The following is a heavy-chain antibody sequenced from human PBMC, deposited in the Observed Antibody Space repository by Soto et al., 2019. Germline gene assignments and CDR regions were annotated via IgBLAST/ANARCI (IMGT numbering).Heavy chain of an antibody. D-gene: IGHD3-22*01. CDR2: INHSGST. J-gene: IGHJ4*02. V-gene: IGHV4-34*01. CDR1: GGSFSGHY. Sequence: SETLSLTCAVYGGSFSGHYWSWIRQPPGKGLEWIGEINHSGSTNYNPSLKSRVSISVDTSKNQFSLKVRSVTAADTAVYYCARGSTVIEAVTGDAPDKYYFDSWGRGTLVTVSS. CDR3: ARGSTVIEAVTGDAPDKYYFDS.